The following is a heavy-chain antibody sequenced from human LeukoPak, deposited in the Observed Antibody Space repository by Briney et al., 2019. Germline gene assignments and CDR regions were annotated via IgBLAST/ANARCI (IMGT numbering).Heavy chain of an antibody. V-gene: IGHV1-58*02. D-gene: IGHD3-10*01. CDR2: IVVGSGNT. J-gene: IGHJ4*02. CDR1: GGTFSSYA. Sequence: SVKVSCKASGGTFSSYAISWVRQAPGQGLEWIGWIVVGSGNTNYAQKFQERVTITRDMSTSTAYMELSSLRSEDTAVYYCAADGDCYGSGKFDYWGQGTLVTVSS. CDR3: AADGDCYGSGKFDY.